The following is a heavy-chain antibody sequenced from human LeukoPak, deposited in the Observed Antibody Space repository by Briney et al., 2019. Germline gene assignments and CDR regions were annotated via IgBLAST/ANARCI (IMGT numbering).Heavy chain of an antibody. Sequence: GGSLRLSCAASGFTFSSYWMTWVRQAPGKGLEWVANIKQDGSEKYYVDSMKGRFTISRDNAKNSLYLQMNSPRAEDTAVYYCARDAFSRISIFGVVSDAFDIWGQGTMVTVSS. CDR2: IKQDGSEK. D-gene: IGHD3-3*01. J-gene: IGHJ3*02. CDR3: ARDAFSRISIFGVVSDAFDI. CDR1: GFTFSSYW. V-gene: IGHV3-7*01.